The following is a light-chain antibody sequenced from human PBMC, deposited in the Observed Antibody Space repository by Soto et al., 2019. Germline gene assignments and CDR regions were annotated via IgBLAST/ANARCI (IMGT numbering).Light chain of an antibody. Sequence: EIVVTQSPATLSVSPGERVTLSCRASQSVSSSLAWYQQRPGQAPRLLIYDTSTRAAGIAARFSGSGSGTEFTLTISSLQSEDFAVYYCQQYNNWPSWTFGQGTKVDIK. CDR2: DTS. CDR1: QSVSSS. CDR3: QQYNNWPSWT. J-gene: IGKJ1*01. V-gene: IGKV3-15*01.